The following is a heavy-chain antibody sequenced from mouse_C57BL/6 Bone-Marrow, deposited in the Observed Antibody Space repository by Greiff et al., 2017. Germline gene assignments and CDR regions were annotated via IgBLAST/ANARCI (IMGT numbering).Heavy chain of an antibody. CDR3: ASYDDYDVWFAY. V-gene: IGHV1-9*01. CDR2: ILPGSGST. CDR1: GYTFTGYW. J-gene: IGHJ3*01. D-gene: IGHD2-4*01. Sequence: VKLQQSGAELMKPGASVKLSCKATGYTFTGYWIEWVKQRPGHGLERIGEILPGSGSTNYNGKFKGKATFTADTSSNTAYMQLSCLTTEDSAIYYCASYDDYDVWFAYWGQGTLVTVSA.